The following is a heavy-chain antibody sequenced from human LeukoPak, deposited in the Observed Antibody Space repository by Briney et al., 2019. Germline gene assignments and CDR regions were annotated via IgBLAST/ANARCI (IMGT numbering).Heavy chain of an antibody. CDR2: MNPNSGNT. D-gene: IGHD3-10*01. CDR1: GYTFTSYD. CDR3: ARRKPTSGAQYWFDP. Sequence: GASVKVSCTASGYTFTSYDINRVRQATGQGLEWMGWMNPNSGNTGYAQEFQGRVTMTRDTSISTAYMELGSLTSEDTAVYYCARRKPTSGAQYWFDPWGQGTLVTVSS. V-gene: IGHV1-8*01. J-gene: IGHJ5*02.